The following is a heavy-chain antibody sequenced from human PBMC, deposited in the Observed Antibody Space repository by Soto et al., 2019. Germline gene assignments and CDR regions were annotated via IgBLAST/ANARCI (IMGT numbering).Heavy chain of an antibody. CDR2: IYYSGST. CDR3: ARDHIAAAGGIDY. J-gene: IGHJ4*02. D-gene: IGHD6-13*01. V-gene: IGHV4-59*01. CDR1: GGSISSYY. Sequence: ASETLSLTCTVSGGSISSYYWSWIRQPPGKGLEWIGYIYYSGSTNYNPSLRSRVTISVDTSKNQFSLKLSSVTAADTAVYYCARDHIAAAGGIDYWGQGTLVTVPQ.